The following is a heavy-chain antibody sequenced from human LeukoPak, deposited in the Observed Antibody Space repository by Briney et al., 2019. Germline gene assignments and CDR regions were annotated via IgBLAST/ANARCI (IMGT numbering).Heavy chain of an antibody. V-gene: IGHV1-2*02. J-gene: IGHJ4*02. D-gene: IGHD3-16*01. CDR1: GYTFTDHY. Sequence: ASVKVSCKASGYTFTDHYIHWVRQAPGQGLEWMGWINPNNGGTYYALKFQGRVTMTRDTSIGTAYMALSRLRSDDTAVYYCAGGIASYSSSYFDYWGQGALVTVSS. CDR3: AGGIASYSSSYFDY. CDR2: INPNNGGT.